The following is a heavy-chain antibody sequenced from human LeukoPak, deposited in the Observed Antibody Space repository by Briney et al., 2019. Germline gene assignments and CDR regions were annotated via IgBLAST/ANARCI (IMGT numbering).Heavy chain of an antibody. CDR3: TPGPMVRGAIDY. CDR2: IRSKANSYAT. CDR1: GFTFSGSA. D-gene: IGHD3-10*01. Sequence: PGGSLRLSCAASGFTFSGSAMHWVRQASGKGLEWVGRIRSKANSYATAYAASVKGRFTISRDDSKNTAYLQMNSLKTEDTAVYYCTPGPMVRGAIDYWGQGTLVTVSS. J-gene: IGHJ4*02. V-gene: IGHV3-73*01.